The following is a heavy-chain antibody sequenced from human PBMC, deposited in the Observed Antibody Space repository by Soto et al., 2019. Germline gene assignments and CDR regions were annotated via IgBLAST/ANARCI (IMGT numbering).Heavy chain of an antibody. J-gene: IGHJ4*02. Sequence: ASVKVSCKTSGYTFNNYGINWGRQAPGQGLELMGWISAYNGNTNYAQKLQGRVTMTTDTSTSTAYMELRSLRSDDTAVYYCARGAGPTLGLFDYWGQGTLVTVSS. CDR2: ISAYNGNT. D-gene: IGHD6-13*01. V-gene: IGHV1-18*01. CDR1: GYTFNNYG. CDR3: ARGAGPTLGLFDY.